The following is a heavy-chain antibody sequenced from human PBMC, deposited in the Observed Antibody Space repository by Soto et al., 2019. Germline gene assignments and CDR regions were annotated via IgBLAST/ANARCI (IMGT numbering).Heavy chain of an antibody. CDR2: MNPNSGNT. CDR3: ARGERGSSWHRGYYYYMDV. J-gene: IGHJ6*03. D-gene: IGHD6-13*01. V-gene: IGHV1-8*01. Sequence: VASVKVSCKASGYTFTSYDINWVRQATGQGLEWMGWMNPNSGNTGYAQKFQGRVTMTRNTSISTAYMELSSLRSEDTAVYYCARGERGSSWHRGYYYYMDVWGKGTTVTVSS. CDR1: GYTFTSYD.